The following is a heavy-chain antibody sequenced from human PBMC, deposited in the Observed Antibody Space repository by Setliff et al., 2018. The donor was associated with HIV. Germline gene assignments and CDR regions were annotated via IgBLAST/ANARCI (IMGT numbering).Heavy chain of an antibody. CDR1: GGSIDSSDYY. CDR3: ARLILGGLSLFGPYWYFDL. J-gene: IGHJ2*01. Sequence: SETLSLTCSVSGGSIDSSDYYWGWIRQPPGKGREWIGTVYYTGSTFYNPSLESRVTISVDTSKNQFSLKLRSVTATDTTVYYCARLILGGLSLFGPYWYFDLWGRGTLVTVSS. D-gene: IGHD3-16*02. CDR2: VYYTGST. V-gene: IGHV4-39*01.